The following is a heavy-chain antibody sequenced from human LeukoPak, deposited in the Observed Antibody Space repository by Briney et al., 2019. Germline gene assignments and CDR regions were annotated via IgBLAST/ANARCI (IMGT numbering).Heavy chain of an antibody. Sequence: SETLSLTCTVSGGSISSYYWSWIRQPPGKGLEWIGYIYYSGSTNYNPSLKSRVTISVDTSKNQFSLKLSSVTAADTAVYYCARRRSKQWLVLAPYAFDIWGQGTMVTVSS. CDR2: IYYSGST. J-gene: IGHJ3*02. V-gene: IGHV4-59*12. D-gene: IGHD6-19*01. CDR1: GGSISSYY. CDR3: ARRRSKQWLVLAPYAFDI.